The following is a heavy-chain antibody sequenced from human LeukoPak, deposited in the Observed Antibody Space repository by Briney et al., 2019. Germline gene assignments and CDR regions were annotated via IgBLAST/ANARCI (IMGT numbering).Heavy chain of an antibody. CDR2: IYHSGST. V-gene: IGHV4-30-2*01. CDR1: GGSISGGGYS. CDR3: ARGGLLHWFDP. D-gene: IGHD1-26*01. Sequence: SQTLSLTCAVSGGSISGGGYSWSWIRQPPGKGLEWIGYIYHSGSTYYNPSLKSRVTISVDRSKNQFSLKLSSVTAADTAVYYCARGGLLHWFDPWGQGTLVTVSS. J-gene: IGHJ5*02.